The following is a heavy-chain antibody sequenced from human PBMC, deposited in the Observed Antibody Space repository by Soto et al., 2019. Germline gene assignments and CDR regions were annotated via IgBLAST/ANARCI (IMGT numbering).Heavy chain of an antibody. D-gene: IGHD3-3*01. CDR1: GYTFTGYY. V-gene: IGHV1-2*04. CDR3: ARGGATSFGVVHYYYYGMDV. CDR2: INPNSGGT. Sequence: QVQLVQSGAEVKKPGASVKVSCKASGYTFTGYYMHWVRQAPGQGLEWMGWINPNSGGTNYAQKLQGWVTMTRDTSISTAYMELSRLRSDDTAVYYCARGGATSFGVVHYYYYGMDVWGQGTTVTVSS. J-gene: IGHJ6*02.